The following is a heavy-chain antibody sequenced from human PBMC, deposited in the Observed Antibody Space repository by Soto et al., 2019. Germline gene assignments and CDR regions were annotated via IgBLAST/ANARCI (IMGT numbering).Heavy chain of an antibody. CDR3: ARVPYRRDGYNFDY. J-gene: IGHJ4*02. Sequence: GGSLRLSCTTSGFTFNDYSMSWLRQAPGKGLEWVSFISSSGYTIYYAESVKGRFTISRDNAKDSLYLQMNSLRAEDTAVYYCARVPYRRDGYNFDYWGQGALVTVSS. V-gene: IGHV3-11*01. CDR2: ISSSGYTI. CDR1: GFTFNDYS. D-gene: IGHD5-12*01.